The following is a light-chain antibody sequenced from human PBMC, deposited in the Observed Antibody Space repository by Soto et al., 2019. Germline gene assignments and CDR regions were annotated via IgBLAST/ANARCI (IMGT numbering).Light chain of an antibody. V-gene: IGLV2-14*01. Sequence: QSALTQPASVSGSPGQSITISCIGTSNDIGGYNYVSWLQQHPGEAPKLIIYEVSNRPSGVSNRFSGSKSGNTASLTITGLQPEDEASYYCTSYTITHIPVIFGGGTKVTVL. CDR3: TSYTITHIPVI. CDR1: SNDIGGYNY. J-gene: IGLJ2*01. CDR2: EVS.